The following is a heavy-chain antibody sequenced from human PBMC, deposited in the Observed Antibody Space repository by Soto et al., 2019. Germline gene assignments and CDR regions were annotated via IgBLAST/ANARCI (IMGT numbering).Heavy chain of an antibody. Sequence: QVQLVQSGDEVKKPGASVKVSCKASGYIFVNYGIAWVRQAPGQGLEWMGWISPYSGNTHYAGRVQGRLTMTTDTSTSTAYMDLGSLTSEDTAVYYCAMVDNYVTPTPQDVWGQGTTVTVSS. CDR1: GYIFVNYG. CDR3: AMVDNYVTPTPQDV. D-gene: IGHD3-16*01. CDR2: ISPYSGNT. V-gene: IGHV1-18*01. J-gene: IGHJ6*02.